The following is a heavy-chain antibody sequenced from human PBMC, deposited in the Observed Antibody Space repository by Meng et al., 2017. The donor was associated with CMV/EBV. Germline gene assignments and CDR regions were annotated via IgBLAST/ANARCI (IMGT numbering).Heavy chain of an antibody. V-gene: IGHV1-18*01. Sequence: ASVKVSCKASGYTFTSYGISWVRQAPGQGLEWMGWTSAYNGNTNYAQKLQGRVTMTTDTSTSTAYMELRSLRSDYTAVYYCASSAGGHYYYYGMDVWGQGTTVTVSS. D-gene: IGHD3-10*01. CDR2: TSAYNGNT. J-gene: IGHJ6*02. CDR3: ASSAGGHYYYYGMDV. CDR1: GYTFTSYG.